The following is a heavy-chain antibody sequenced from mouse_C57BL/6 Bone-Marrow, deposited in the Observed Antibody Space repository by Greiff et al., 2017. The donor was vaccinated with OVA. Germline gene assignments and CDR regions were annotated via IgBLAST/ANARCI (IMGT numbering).Heavy chain of an antibody. Sequence: QVQLQQPGAELVKPGASVKLSCKASGYTFTSYWMHWVKQRPGRGLEWIVRIDPNSGGTKYNEKFKSKATLTVDKPSSTAYMQRSSLTYEDSAVYYCSSAGDSFAYWGQWTLVTVS. V-gene: IGHV1-72*01. J-gene: IGHJ3*01. CDR3: SSAGDSFAY. CDR2: IDPNSGGT. D-gene: IGHD2-13*01. CDR1: GYTFTSYW.